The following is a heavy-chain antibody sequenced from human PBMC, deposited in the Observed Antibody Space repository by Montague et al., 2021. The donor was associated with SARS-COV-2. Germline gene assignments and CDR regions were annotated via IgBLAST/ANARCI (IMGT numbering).Heavy chain of an antibody. CDR3: AKNWGSGITGNWFDP. D-gene: IGHD1-20*01. Sequence: TLSLTCTVSGASISSGDSYWGWIRQPPGKGLEWIGFTFHNGGTYYNPSLKSRVLISVDTSKNQFSLKLSSVTAADTAVYYCAKNWGSGITGNWFDPWGQGTLVTVSS. CDR2: TFHNGGT. J-gene: IGHJ5*02. CDR1: GASISSGDSY. V-gene: IGHV4-31*03.